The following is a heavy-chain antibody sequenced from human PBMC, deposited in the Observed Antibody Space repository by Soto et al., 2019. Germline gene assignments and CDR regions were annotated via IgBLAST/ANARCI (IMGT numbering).Heavy chain of an antibody. V-gene: IGHV4-59*01. D-gene: IGHD2-21*01. Sequence: PSETLSLTCTVSGGSISSYYWSWIRQPPGKGLEWIGYIYYSGSTNYNPSLKSRVTISVDTSKNQFSLKLSSVTAADTAVYYCARGTLVEADYYYGMDVWGQGTTVTVSS. CDR2: IYYSGST. CDR1: GGSISSYY. J-gene: IGHJ6*02. CDR3: ARGTLVEADYYYGMDV.